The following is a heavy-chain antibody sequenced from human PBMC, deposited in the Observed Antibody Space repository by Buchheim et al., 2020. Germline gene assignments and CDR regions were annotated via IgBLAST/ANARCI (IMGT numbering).Heavy chain of an antibody. CDR2: ISYDGSNK. CDR1: GFTFSSYG. D-gene: IGHD4-17*01. J-gene: IGHJ6*01. V-gene: IGHV3-30*18. CDR3: AKDRSVTPFYYYYYGMDV. Sequence: QVQLVESGGGVVQPGRSLRLSCAASGFTFSSYGMHWVRQAPGKGLEWVAVISYDGSNKYYADSVKGRFTISRDNSKNTLYLQMNSMRAEDTAVYYCAKDRSVTPFYYYYYGMDVWGQGTT.